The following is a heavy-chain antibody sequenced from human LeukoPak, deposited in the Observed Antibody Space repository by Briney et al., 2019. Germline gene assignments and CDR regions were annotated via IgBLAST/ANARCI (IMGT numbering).Heavy chain of an antibody. D-gene: IGHD6-19*01. J-gene: IGHJ6*02. CDR2: IYYSGNT. CDR1: GGSISRGDFY. Sequence: SQTLSLTCTVSGGSISRGDFYWSWIRQHPGKGLEWIGYIYYSGNTNYSPSLKSLVTISLDTSKNQFSLKLSSVTAADTAVFYCARALGTGWSQKEWGQGTTVTSSS. V-gene: IGHV4-31*01. CDR3: ARALGTGWSQKE.